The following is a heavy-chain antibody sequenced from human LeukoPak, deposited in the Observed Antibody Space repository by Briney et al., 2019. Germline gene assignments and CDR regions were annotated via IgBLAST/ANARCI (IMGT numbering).Heavy chain of an antibody. Sequence: SVKVSCKASGGTFSSYAISWVRQAPGQGLEWMGRIIPILGIANYAQKFQGRVTITADKSTSTAYMELSSLRSEDTAVYFCARASDVRDAFDLWGQGTMVIVSS. CDR3: ARASDVRDAFDL. CDR2: IIPILGIA. V-gene: IGHV1-69*04. D-gene: IGHD6-6*01. J-gene: IGHJ3*01. CDR1: GGTFSSYA.